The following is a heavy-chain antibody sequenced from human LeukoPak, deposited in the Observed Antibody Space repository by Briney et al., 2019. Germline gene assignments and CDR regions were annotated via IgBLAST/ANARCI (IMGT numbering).Heavy chain of an antibody. CDR3: ARVGRDYVWGSYRDNWFDP. D-gene: IGHD3-16*02. Sequence: PPETLSLTCAVYGGSFSGYYWSWIRQPPGKGLEWIGEINHSGSTNYNPSLKSRVTISVDTSKNQFSLKLSSVTAADTAVYYCARVGRDYVWGSYRDNWFDPWGQGTLVTVSS. CDR2: INHSGST. V-gene: IGHV4-34*01. J-gene: IGHJ5*02. CDR1: GGSFSGYY.